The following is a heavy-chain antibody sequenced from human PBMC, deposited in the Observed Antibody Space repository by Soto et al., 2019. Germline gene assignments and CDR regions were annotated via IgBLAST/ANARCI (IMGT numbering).Heavy chain of an antibody. V-gene: IGHV4-59*01. J-gene: IGHJ2*01. Sequence: QVQLQESGPGLVKPSETLSLTCTVSGGSISSYYWSWIRQPPGKGLEWIGYIYYSGSTNYNPSLKSHVSISVDPYKIQFSLNLSSVTAAVTAVYYCERAWDSVTTHWYFALWGRGTLVTVSS. CDR2: IYYSGST. D-gene: IGHD4-17*01. CDR1: GGSISSYY. CDR3: ERAWDSVTTHWYFAL.